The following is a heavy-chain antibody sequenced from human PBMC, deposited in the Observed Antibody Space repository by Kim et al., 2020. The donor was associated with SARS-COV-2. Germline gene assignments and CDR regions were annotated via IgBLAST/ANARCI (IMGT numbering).Heavy chain of an antibody. CDR3: ARTYCSGGSCYHPLNWFDP. V-gene: IGHV4-34*01. D-gene: IGHD2-15*01. J-gene: IGHJ5*02. Sequence: SETLSLTCAVYGGSFSGYYWSWIRQPPGKGLEWIGEINHSGSTNYNPSLKSRVTISVDTSKNQFSLKLSSVTAADTAVYYCARTYCSGGSCYHPLNWFDP. CDR1: GGSFSGYY. CDR2: INHSGST.